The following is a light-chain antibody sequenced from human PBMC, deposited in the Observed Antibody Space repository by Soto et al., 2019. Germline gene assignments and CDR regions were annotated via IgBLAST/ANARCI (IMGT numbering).Light chain of an antibody. CDR2: DAS. CDR3: QQYGSSPPT. CDR1: QSVRSSY. V-gene: IGKV3D-20*01. Sequence: EIVLTQSPATLSLSPGERATLSCGASQSVRSSYLAWYQQKPGLAPRLLIYDASSRATGIPDRFSGSGSGTDFTLTISRLEPEDFAVYYCQQYGSSPPTFGQGTKVEIK. J-gene: IGKJ1*01.